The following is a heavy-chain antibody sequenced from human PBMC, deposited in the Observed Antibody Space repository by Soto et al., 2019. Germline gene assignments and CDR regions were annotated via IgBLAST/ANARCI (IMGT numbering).Heavy chain of an antibody. Sequence: QVQLVQSGAEVKKPGASVKVSCKASGYTFNSYGINWVRQAPGQGLEWVGWVSAYNGNTNYAQKLQGRVTMTTDTSTSTAYMDLRSLKSDDTAVYYCAITLGNYDYIWWSYRNSELDHLGQGTLVTVSS. CDR3: AITLGNYDYIWWSYRNSELDH. CDR2: VSAYNGNT. V-gene: IGHV1-18*01. D-gene: IGHD3-16*02. CDR1: GYTFNSYG. J-gene: IGHJ4*02.